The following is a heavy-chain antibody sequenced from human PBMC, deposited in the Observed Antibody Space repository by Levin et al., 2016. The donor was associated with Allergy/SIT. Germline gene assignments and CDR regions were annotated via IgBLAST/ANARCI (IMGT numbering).Heavy chain of an antibody. CDR3: GTTLVGRTAAHGALHY. Sequence: GGSLRLSCKGSGYTFTTYWIGWVRQMPGKGLEWMGIIYPGDSDTRYSPSFQGHVTMSVDKSLSTAYLQWNSLKASDSAVYYCGTTLVGRTAAHGALHYWGQGTPVTVSS. D-gene: IGHD2-8*02. CDR1: GYTFTTYW. V-gene: IGHV5-51*01. CDR2: IYPGDSDT. J-gene: IGHJ4*02.